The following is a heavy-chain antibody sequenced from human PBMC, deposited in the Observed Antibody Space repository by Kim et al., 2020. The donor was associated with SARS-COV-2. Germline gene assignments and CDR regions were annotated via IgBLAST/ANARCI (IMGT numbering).Heavy chain of an antibody. V-gene: IGHV3-74*01. CDR2: INPDGSST. D-gene: IGHD2-21*02. J-gene: IGHJ4*02. CDR1: GFTFSSYC. CDR3: ASGGGDLRVHDY. Sequence: GGSLRLSCAASGFTFSSYCMHWVRQAPGKGLVWVSRINPDGSSTYCADSVKGRFTISRDTAKNTLYLQMNSLRAEDTALYYCASGGGDLRVHDYWGQGTLVTVSS.